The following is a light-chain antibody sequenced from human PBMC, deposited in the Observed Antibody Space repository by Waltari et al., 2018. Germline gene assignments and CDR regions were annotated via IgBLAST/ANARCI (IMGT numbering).Light chain of an antibody. V-gene: IGLV2-23*01. CDR1: SSDFGTYNL. Sequence: QSALTQPASVSGSPGQSITISCTGSSSDFGTYNLVSWYQQYPGKAPKVMIYEGSKRPSGVSSRVSASQSGNTASLTISVLQAEDEADYYCCSYALRSVVFGGGTKVTVL. J-gene: IGLJ2*01. CDR3: CSYALRSVV. CDR2: EGS.